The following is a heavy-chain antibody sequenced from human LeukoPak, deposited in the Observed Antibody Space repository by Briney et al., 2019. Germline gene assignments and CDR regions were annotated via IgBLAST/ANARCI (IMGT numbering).Heavy chain of an antibody. J-gene: IGHJ4*02. V-gene: IGHV3-21*01. CDR2: ISSSSSYI. CDR3: ARGPLPPRSTAMVVSGDY. Sequence: GGSLRLSCAASGFTFSSYSMNWVRQAPGKGLEWVSSISSSSSYIYYADSVKGRFTISRDNAKNSLYLQMNSLRAEDTAVYYCARGPLPPRSTAMVVSGDYWGQGTLVTVSS. D-gene: IGHD5-18*01. CDR1: GFTFSSYS.